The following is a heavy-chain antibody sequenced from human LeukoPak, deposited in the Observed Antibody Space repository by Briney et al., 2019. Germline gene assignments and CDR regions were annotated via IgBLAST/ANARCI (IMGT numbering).Heavy chain of an antibody. CDR2: FYSGGST. D-gene: IGHD4-17*01. CDR3: ARDGLGTVTKRWYYYMDV. Sequence: PGGSLRLSCTASGLTVSDHYMNWVRQAPGKGLEWVSVFYSGGSTYYADSVKGRFTISRDNSKNTLYLQMNSLRAEDTAVYYCARDGLGTVTKRWYYYMDVWGKGTTVTVSS. V-gene: IGHV3-66*01. CDR1: GLTVSDHY. J-gene: IGHJ6*03.